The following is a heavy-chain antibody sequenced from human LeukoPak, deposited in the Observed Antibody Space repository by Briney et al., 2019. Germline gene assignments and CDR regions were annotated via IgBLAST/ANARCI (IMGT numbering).Heavy chain of an antibody. CDR2: ISSSSGYI. CDR1: GFTFSSYS. V-gene: IGHV3-21*01. Sequence: GGSLRLSCAASGFTFSSYSMSWVRQAPGKGLEWVSSISSSSGYIYYADSVKGRFTISRDNAKNSLYLQMNSLRAEDTAVYYCARGAVRYSSSSRVLDYWGQGTLVTVSS. J-gene: IGHJ4*02. D-gene: IGHD6-6*01. CDR3: ARGAVRYSSSSRVLDY.